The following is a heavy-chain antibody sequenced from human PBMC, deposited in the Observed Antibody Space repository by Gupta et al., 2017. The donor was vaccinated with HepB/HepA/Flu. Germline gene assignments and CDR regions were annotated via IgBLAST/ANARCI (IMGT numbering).Heavy chain of an antibody. J-gene: IGHJ4*02. V-gene: IGHV3-9*01. CDR3: AKDTSEGYDFWSGYADY. CDR1: GFTFDDYA. D-gene: IGHD3-3*01. Sequence: EVQLVESGGGLVQPGRSLRLSCAASGFTFDDYAMHWVRQAPGKGLEWVSGISWNSGSIGYADSVKGRFTISRDNAKNSLYLQMNSLRAEDTALYYCAKDTSEGYDFWSGYADYWGQGTLVTVSS. CDR2: ISWNSGSI.